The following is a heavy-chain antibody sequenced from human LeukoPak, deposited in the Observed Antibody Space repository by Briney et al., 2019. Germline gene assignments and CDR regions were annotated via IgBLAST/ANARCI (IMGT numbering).Heavy chain of an antibody. D-gene: IGHD6-19*01. V-gene: IGHV4-34*01. CDR3: ARGQWLVRVRWFDP. Sequence: SETLSLTCTVSGDSISSYYWNWIRQPPGKGLEWIGEVNHSGSTNYNPSLKSRVTISVDTSKNQFSLKLSSVTAADTAVYYCARGQWLVRVRWFDPWGQGTLVTVSS. CDR1: GDSISSYY. J-gene: IGHJ5*02. CDR2: VNHSGST.